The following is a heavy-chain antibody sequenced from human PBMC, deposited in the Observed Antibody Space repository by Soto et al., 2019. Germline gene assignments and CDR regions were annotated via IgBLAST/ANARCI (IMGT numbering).Heavy chain of an antibody. CDR3: TRSFYCSGGSCWGAFDI. V-gene: IGHV3-73*01. J-gene: IGHJ3*02. CDR2: IRSKANSYAT. D-gene: IGHD2-15*01. CDR1: GFSFSGSA. Sequence: GWSLRLSCAASGFSFSGSAMHWVRQASGKGLEWVGRIRSKANSYATAYAASVKGRFTISRDDSKNTAYLQMNSLKTEDTAVYYCTRSFYCSGGSCWGAFDIWGQGTMVTGSS.